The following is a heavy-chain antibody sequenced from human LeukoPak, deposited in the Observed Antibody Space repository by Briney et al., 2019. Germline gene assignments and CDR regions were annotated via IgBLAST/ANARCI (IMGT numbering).Heavy chain of an antibody. V-gene: IGHV3-48*01. D-gene: IGHD3-3*01. CDR2: ISSSGNTT. CDR1: GFTSKNYS. Sequence: PGGSLRLSCAASGFTSKNYSMNWVRQAPGKGLEWVAYISSSGNTTYYADSVKGRFTISRDNAKGSLHLQMDSLRADDTALYYCARDGFCDFWGQGTLVTVSS. CDR3: ARDGFCDF. J-gene: IGHJ4*02.